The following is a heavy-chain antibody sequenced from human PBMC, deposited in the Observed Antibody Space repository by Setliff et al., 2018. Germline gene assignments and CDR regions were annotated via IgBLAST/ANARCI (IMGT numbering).Heavy chain of an antibody. J-gene: IGHJ2*01. CDR2: IDHSGRT. V-gene: IGHV4-34*01. D-gene: IGHD2-15*01. CDR1: GGSLSGYY. CDR3: ARYGGGHFWFFGL. Sequence: PSETLSLTCAVYGGSLSGYYWTWIRQPPGKGLEWIGEIDHSGRTNYNPSLRSRVTISLDTSKQQFSLNLISVTAADTAAYYCARYGGGHFWFFGLWGRGTLVTVS.